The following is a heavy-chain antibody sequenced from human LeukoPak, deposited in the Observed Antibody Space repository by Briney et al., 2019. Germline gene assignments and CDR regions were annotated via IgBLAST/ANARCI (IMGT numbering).Heavy chain of an antibody. Sequence: SETLSLTCTVSGGSFSSYYCNWIRQPPGKGLEWIGYIYYSGSTNYNPSLKSRVTISVDTSKNQFSLKLSSVTAADTAVYYCARDRGPYYGGNSDDAFDIWGQGTMITVSS. CDR3: ARDRGPYYGGNSDDAFDI. J-gene: IGHJ3*02. CDR2: IYYSGST. V-gene: IGHV4-59*01. D-gene: IGHD4-23*01. CDR1: GGSFSSYY.